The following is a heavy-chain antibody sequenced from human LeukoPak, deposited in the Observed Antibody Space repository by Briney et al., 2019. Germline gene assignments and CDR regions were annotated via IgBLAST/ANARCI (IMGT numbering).Heavy chain of an antibody. CDR2: INHSGST. J-gene: IGHJ4*02. Sequence: PSETLSLTCAVYGGSFSGYYWSWIRQPPGKGLEWIGEINHSGSTNYNPSLKSRVTISVDTSKNRFSLKLSSVTAADTAVYYCARHSGVLRYPRRYFDYWGQGTLVTVSS. CDR1: GGSFSGYY. CDR3: ARHSGVLRYPRRYFDY. D-gene: IGHD3-9*01. V-gene: IGHV4-34*01.